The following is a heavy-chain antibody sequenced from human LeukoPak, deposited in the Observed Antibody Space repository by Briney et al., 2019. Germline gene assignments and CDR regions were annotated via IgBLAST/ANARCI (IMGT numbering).Heavy chain of an antibody. J-gene: IGHJ3*02. CDR2: ISSSSSYI. CDR3: ASNYYDSSGPGAFDI. V-gene: IGHV3-21*01. Sequence: PEGSLRLSCAASGFTFSSYSMNWVRQAPGKGLEWVSSISSSSSYIYYADSVKGRFTISRDNAKNSLYLQMNSLRAEDTAVYYCASNYYDSSGPGAFDIWGQGTMVTVSS. CDR1: GFTFSSYS. D-gene: IGHD3-22*01.